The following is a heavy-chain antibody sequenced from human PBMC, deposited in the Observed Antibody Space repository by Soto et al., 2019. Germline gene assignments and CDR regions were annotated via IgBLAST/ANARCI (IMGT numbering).Heavy chain of an antibody. Sequence: QVHLVESGGGVVQPGRSLRLSCAASGFTISNNGMHRVRQAPGKGLEWMGVISYEGSEKYYAGSVKGRFTISRDNSKNTLYLQMDTLRAEDTAIYYCVKDKGAAAGFDYWGQGILVTVSS. D-gene: IGHD6-13*01. CDR2: ISYEGSEK. CDR1: GFTISNNG. V-gene: IGHV3-30*18. CDR3: VKDKGAAAGFDY. J-gene: IGHJ4*02.